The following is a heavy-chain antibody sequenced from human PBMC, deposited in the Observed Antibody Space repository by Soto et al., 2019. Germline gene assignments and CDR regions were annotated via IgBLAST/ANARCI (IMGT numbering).Heavy chain of an antibody. CDR2: IKQDGSEK. J-gene: IGHJ4*02. CDR1: GLTFSSYW. CDR3: VRDKVTTRFTGLDY. Sequence: EVQLVESGGGLVQPGGSLRLSCAASGLTFSSYWMNWVRQAPGKGLEWVANIKQDGSEKNYVDSVKGRVTISRDNAKDSLYLQMNSLRAEDTAVYYCVRDKVTTRFTGLDYWGQGILVTVSS. V-gene: IGHV3-7*01. D-gene: IGHD3-3*01.